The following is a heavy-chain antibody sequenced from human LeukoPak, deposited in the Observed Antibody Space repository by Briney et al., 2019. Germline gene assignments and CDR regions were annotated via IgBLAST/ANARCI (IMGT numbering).Heavy chain of an antibody. CDR1: GYTFTNYG. J-gene: IGHJ4*02. Sequence: ASVKVSCKASGYTFTNYGISWVRQAPGQGLEWMGWISAYNGNTNYAQKLQGRVTMTPDTSTSTAYMELRSLRSDDTTVYYCARMVAATIALDYWGQGTLVTVSS. V-gene: IGHV1-18*01. CDR3: ARMVAATIALDY. CDR2: ISAYNGNT. D-gene: IGHD2-15*01.